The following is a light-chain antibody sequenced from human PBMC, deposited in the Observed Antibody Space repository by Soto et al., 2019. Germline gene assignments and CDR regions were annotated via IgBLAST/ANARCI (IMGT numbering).Light chain of an antibody. J-gene: IGKJ5*01. V-gene: IGKV1-9*01. CDR2: TAS. CDR1: QGISSY. CDR3: QQLNPYPVT. Sequence: DIQLTQSPSFLSASVGDRVTITCRASQGISSYLAWYQQEPGKAPKLLIYTASTLQSGVPSRFSGSGSGTEFTLTISSLQPEDFATYYCQQLNPYPVTFGQGTRLESK.